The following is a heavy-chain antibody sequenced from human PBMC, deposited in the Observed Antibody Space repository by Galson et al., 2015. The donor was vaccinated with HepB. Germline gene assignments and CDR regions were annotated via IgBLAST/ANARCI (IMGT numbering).Heavy chain of an antibody. V-gene: IGHV4-39*01. J-gene: IGHJ6*02. CDR3: ARHVGESGSYGMDV. CDR2: IYYTGTT. CDR1: GASTSSNTYY. Sequence: LSLACAVSGASTSSNTYYWSWIRQPPGRGLEWIGSIYYTGTTYYNPSLKSRVTISLDTSKNHFSLKLRSVTAADTAVYYCARHVGESGSYGMDVWGQGTTVTVSS. D-gene: IGHD2-15*01.